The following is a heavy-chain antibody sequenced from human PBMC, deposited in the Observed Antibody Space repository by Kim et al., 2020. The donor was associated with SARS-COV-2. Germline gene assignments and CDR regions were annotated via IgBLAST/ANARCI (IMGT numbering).Heavy chain of an antibody. Sequence: GGSLRLSCAASGFTVSSNYMSWVRQAPGKGLEWVSVIYSGGSTYYPDSVKGRFTISRDNSKNTLYLQMNSLRAEDTAVYYCASTALGDILTGYYFWGQGT. V-gene: IGHV3-53*01. CDR3: ASTALGDILTGYYF. J-gene: IGHJ4*02. D-gene: IGHD3-9*01. CDR2: IYSGGST. CDR1: GFTVSSNY.